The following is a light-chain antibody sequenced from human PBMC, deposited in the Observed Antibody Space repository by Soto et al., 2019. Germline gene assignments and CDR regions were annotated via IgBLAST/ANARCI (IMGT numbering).Light chain of an antibody. Sequence: EIVLTQSPGTLSLSPWERATLSCMASQFIHSRYLAWYQQKPGQAPRLLIYGASSRATGIPDRFSGSGSGTDFTLTITPLEPDDFVVYFCQQYDSSPITFGQGTRLEIK. J-gene: IGKJ5*01. V-gene: IGKV3-20*01. CDR1: QFIHSRY. CDR2: GAS. CDR3: QQYDSSPIT.